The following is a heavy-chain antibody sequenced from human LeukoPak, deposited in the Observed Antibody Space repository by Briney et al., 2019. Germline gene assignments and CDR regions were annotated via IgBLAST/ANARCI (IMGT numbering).Heavy chain of an antibody. Sequence: SETLSLTCTVSGGSVSSGSYYWSWVRQPPGKGLEWIGYIYYSGSTNYNPSLKSRVTISVDTSKNQFSLKLSSVTAADTAVYYCARVQYSGSYQYYFDYWGQGTLVTVSS. J-gene: IGHJ4*02. CDR1: GGSVSSGSYY. CDR3: ARVQYSGSYQYYFDY. V-gene: IGHV4-61*01. D-gene: IGHD1-26*01. CDR2: IYYSGST.